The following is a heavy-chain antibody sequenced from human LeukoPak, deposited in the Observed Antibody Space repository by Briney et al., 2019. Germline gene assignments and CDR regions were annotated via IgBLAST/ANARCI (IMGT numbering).Heavy chain of an antibody. CDR1: GGSISSYY. Sequence: SETLSLTCTVSGGSISSYYWSWIRLPPGKGLEWIGYIYYSGSTNYNPSLKSRVTISVDTSKNQFSLKLSSVTAADTAVYYCARRGGYSGYGNFDYWGQGTLVTVSS. J-gene: IGHJ4*02. D-gene: IGHD5-12*01. CDR2: IYYSGST. CDR3: ARRGGYSGYGNFDY. V-gene: IGHV4-59*01.